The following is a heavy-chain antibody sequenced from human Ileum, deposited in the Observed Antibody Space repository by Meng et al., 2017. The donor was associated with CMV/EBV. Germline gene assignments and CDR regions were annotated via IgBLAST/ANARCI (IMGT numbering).Heavy chain of an antibody. D-gene: IGHD1-26*01. CDR1: GESFSSYY. V-gene: IGHV4-34*01. CDR2: LNHSGIT. J-gene: IGHJ6*02. CDR3: AILPTGSYYPYYYGLGV. Sequence: SETLSLTCAVYGESFSSYYWSWVRQPPNKGLEWIGELNHSGITNYNPSLESRVTISVDTSKNQFSLKLTSVTAADTGLYYCAILPTGSYYPYYYGLGVWGQGTAVTGAS.